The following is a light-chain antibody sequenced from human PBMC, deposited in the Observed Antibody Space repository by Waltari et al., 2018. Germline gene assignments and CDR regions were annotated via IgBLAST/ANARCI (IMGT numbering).Light chain of an antibody. CDR2: GAS. Sequence: EIVMTQSPATLSLSPGERATLSCRASQSVSSSLAWYQQKPGQTPRLLIYGASSRATGIPYRFSCSGSGTEFTLTISSLEPEDVAVYYCQQNSNSPLTFGGGTKVEIK. V-gene: IGKV3D-15*01. CDR1: QSVSSS. J-gene: IGKJ4*01. CDR3: QQNSNSPLT.